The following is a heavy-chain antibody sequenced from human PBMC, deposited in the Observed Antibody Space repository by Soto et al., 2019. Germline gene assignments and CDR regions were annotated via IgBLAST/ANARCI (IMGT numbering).Heavy chain of an antibody. CDR3: ARGSYYSGWV. J-gene: IGHJ4*02. Sequence: SQTLSLTCAISGDSVSSTSTAWSWIRQSPSRGLEWLGRTYYRSKWYSDYAVSVKSRITINPDTSKNQFSLQLNSVTPDDTAVYYCARGSYYSGWVWGQGTLVTVSS. CDR1: GDSVSSTSTA. V-gene: IGHV6-1*01. D-gene: IGHD6-19*01. CDR2: TYYRSKWYS.